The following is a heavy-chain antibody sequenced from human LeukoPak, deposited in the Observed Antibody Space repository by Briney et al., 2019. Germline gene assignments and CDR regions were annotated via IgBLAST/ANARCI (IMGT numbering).Heavy chain of an antibody. V-gene: IGHV3-7*01. D-gene: IGHD5-18*01. J-gene: IGHJ4*02. CDR3: ARGGYSYGHDY. CDR1: GFAFSDYW. Sequence: GGSLRLSCAASGFAFSDYWMSWVRQAPGKGLEWAAKIKPDGSEKYYVDSVKGRFTISRDKAKNSLYLQMNSLRDEDTAVYYCARGGYSYGHDYWGQGTLVTVSS. CDR2: IKPDGSEK.